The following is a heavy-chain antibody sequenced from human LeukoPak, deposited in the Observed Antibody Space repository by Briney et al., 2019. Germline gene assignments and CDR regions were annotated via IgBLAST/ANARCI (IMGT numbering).Heavy chain of an antibody. J-gene: IGHJ4*02. CDR2: INWNGGRT. CDR3: AKASDVTTVVTPLDY. V-gene: IGHV3-20*04. Sequence: PGGSLRLSCAASGFTFDDYGMSWVRQGPGKGLEWVSGINWNGGRTGYADSVKGRFTISRDNAKTTLYLQMNSLRAEDTAVYYCAKASDVTTVVTPLDYWGQGTLVTVSS. CDR1: GFTFDDYG. D-gene: IGHD4-23*01.